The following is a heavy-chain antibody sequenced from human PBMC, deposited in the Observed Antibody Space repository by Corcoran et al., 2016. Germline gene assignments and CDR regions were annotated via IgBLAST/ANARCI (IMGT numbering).Heavy chain of an antibody. J-gene: IGHJ4*02. CDR2: INGGSNYI. Sequence: EVQLVESGGGLVKPGGSLRLSCAASGFTFSSYGMSWVRQAPGKGLEWVSCINGGSNYIYYADSVKGRFTISRDNAKNSLYLQMNSLRAEDTALYYCASGLDITATKYHFDYWGQGTLVTVSS. CDR3: ASGLDITATKYHFDY. CDR1: GFTFSSYG. D-gene: IGHD5-12*01. V-gene: IGHV3-21*06.